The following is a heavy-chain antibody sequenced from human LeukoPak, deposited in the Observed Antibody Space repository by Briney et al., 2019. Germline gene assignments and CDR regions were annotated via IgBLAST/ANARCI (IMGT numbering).Heavy chain of an antibody. CDR3: ARGRIAVATCDY. V-gene: IGHV4-34*01. D-gene: IGHD6-19*01. CDR1: GGSFSGYY. CDR2: INHSGGT. Sequence: PETLSLTCAVYGGSFSGYYWSWIRQPPGKGLEWIGEINHSGGTNYNPSLKSRVTISVDTSKNQFSLKLSSVTAADTAVYYCARGRIAVATCDYWGQGTLVTVSS. J-gene: IGHJ4*02.